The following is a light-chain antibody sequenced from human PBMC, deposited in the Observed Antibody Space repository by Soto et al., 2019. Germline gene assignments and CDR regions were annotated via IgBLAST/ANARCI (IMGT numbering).Light chain of an antibody. V-gene: IGKV1-5*03. CDR3: QQYNSYSGA. Sequence: DIQMTQSPSTLSASVGDRVTITCRASQGISSWLAWYQQRPGKAPKLLIYMASTLQSGVPSRFSGSGSGTEFTLTISSLQPDDFAIYYCQQYNSYSGAFGQGTKLEIK. CDR2: MAS. CDR1: QGISSW. J-gene: IGKJ2*01.